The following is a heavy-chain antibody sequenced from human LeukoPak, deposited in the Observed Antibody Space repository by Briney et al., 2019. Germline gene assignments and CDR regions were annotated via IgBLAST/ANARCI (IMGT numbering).Heavy chain of an antibody. Sequence: ASVKVSCKASGYTFTSYAMNWVRQAPGQGLEWMGWINTNTGNPTYAQGFTGRFVFSLDTSVSTAYLQISSLKAEDTAVYYCARGGERWLQFAFDYWGQGTLVTVSS. D-gene: IGHD5-24*01. CDR3: ARGGERWLQFAFDY. V-gene: IGHV7-4-1*02. CDR2: INTNTGNP. J-gene: IGHJ4*02. CDR1: GYTFTSYA.